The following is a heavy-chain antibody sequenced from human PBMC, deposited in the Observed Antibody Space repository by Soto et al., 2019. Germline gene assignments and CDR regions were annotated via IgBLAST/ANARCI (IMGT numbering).Heavy chain of an antibody. CDR2: ISGSGGST. CDR1: GFTFSSYA. J-gene: IGHJ4*02. D-gene: IGHD2-8*01. CDR3: AKKHIVLMVYARPSPDE. V-gene: IGHV3-23*01. Sequence: PGGSLRLSCAASGFTFSSYAMSWVRQAPGKGLESVSAISGSGGSTYYADSVKGRFTISRDNSKNTLYLQMNSLRAEDTAVYYCAKKHIVLMVYARPSPDEWGQGTLVTVSS.